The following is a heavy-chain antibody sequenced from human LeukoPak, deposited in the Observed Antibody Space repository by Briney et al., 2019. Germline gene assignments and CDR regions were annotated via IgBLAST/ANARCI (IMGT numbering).Heavy chain of an antibody. CDR1: GFTFSSYA. Sequence: GGSLRLSCAASGFTFSSYAMHWVRQAPGKGLEWVAVISYDGSNKYYADSVKGRFTISRDNSKNTLYLQMNSLRAEDTAVYYCARDLTPPVAHGAFDIWGQGTMVTVSS. V-gene: IGHV3-30*04. J-gene: IGHJ3*02. CDR3: ARDLTPPVAHGAFDI. D-gene: IGHD4-23*01. CDR2: ISYDGSNK.